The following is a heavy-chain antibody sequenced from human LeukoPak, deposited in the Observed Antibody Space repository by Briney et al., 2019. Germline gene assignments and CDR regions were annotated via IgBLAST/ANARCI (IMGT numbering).Heavy chain of an antibody. CDR2: INHSGST. J-gene: IGHJ5*02. CDR1: GGSFSGYY. Sequence: PSETLSLTCAVYGGSFSGYYWSWIRQPPGKGLEWIGEINHSGSTNYNPSLKSRVTISVDTSKNQFSLKLSSVTAADTAVYYCARLPRPRRLGNWFDPWGQGTLVTVSS. V-gene: IGHV4-34*01. CDR3: ARLPRPRRLGNWFDP. D-gene: IGHD3-16*01.